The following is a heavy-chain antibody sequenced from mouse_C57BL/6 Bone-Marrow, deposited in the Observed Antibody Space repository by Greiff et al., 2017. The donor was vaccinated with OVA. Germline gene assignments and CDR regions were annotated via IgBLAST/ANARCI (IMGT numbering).Heavy chain of an antibody. CDR1: GFTFSSYT. J-gene: IGHJ2*01. V-gene: IGHV5-9*01. D-gene: IGHD1-1*01. CDR2: ISGGGGNT. CDR3: ARHYSYFDY. Sequence: EVKLVESGGGLVKPGGSLKLSCAASGFTFSSYTMSWVRQTPEKRLEWVATISGGGGNTYYPDSVKGRFTISRDNAKNTLYLQMSSLRSEDTALYYCARHYSYFDYWGQGTTLTVSS.